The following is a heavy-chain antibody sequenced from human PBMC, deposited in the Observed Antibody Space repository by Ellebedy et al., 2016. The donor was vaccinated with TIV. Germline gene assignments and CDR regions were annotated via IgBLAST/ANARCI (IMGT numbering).Heavy chain of an antibody. CDR3: ARDSKNGWAFDI. CDR2: IYYTGSA. J-gene: IGHJ3*02. D-gene: IGHD1-1*01. V-gene: IGHV4-61*01. Sequence: SETLSLTCTVSGDSISSNSYYWTWIRQPPGKGLEWIGYIYYTGSADYSPSLKSRVTMAVDRSRNQISLKLNSVTAADTAIYYCARDSKNGWAFDIWGQGTMVTVSS. CDR1: GDSISSNSYY.